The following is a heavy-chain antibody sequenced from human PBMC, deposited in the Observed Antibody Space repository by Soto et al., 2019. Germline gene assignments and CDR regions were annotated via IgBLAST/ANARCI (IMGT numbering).Heavy chain of an antibody. CDR3: AAIPLTSGVVSGRFDP. J-gene: IGHJ5*02. CDR2: ISHRGST. Sequence: QVHLQESGPGLVKPSGTLALTCAVSGGSISSDKWWTWVRQPPGKGLEWIGEISHRGSTNYSPSFKSRLSLSVDTTKTQFSLRLTSVTAADMAVYYCAAIPLTSGVVSGRFDPSGQGIMVTVSS. CDR1: GGSISSDKW. V-gene: IGHV4-4*02. D-gene: IGHD3-3*01.